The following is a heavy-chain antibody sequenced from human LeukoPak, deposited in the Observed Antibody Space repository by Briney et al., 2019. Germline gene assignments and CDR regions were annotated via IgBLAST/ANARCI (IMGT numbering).Heavy chain of an antibody. CDR2: ISYDGSNK. D-gene: IGHD3-22*01. J-gene: IGHJ3*02. V-gene: IGHV3-30-3*01. Sequence: GGSLRLSCAASGFTFSSYAIHWVRHAPGKGLMGVAVISYDGSNKYHAHSVKGRFTIDRDNSKNTLYLQMYSLRAEDTAVYYCARDGYDYDSSGYYGEAFDIWGQGTMVTVSS. CDR1: GFTFSSYA. CDR3: ARDGYDYDSSGYYGEAFDI.